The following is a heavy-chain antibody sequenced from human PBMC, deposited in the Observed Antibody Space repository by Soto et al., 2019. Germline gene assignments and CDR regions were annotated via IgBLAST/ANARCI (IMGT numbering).Heavy chain of an antibody. V-gene: IGHV4-39*02. J-gene: IGHJ6*02. Sequence: SETLSLTCTVSGGSVSSSSYSWGWIRQPPGKGLEWIGTIYHSENTYYNPSLMSRVTISVDTSKNHFSLKLSSVTAADTAVYXXXRLNGXXXXXXXXXXXXMDVWGQGTTVTVSS. CDR1: GGSVSSSSYS. CDR2: IYHSENT. CDR3: XRLNGXXXXXXXXXXXXMDV.